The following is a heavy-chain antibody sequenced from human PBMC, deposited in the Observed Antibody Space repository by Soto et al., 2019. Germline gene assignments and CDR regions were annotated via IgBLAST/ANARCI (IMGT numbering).Heavy chain of an antibody. D-gene: IGHD4-17*01. V-gene: IGHV4-59*01. CDR1: GGSIATYY. Sequence: QVQLQESGPALVKPSETLSLTCSVSGGSIATYYWSWVRQPPGKPLAWIGNIYYSGSTDYHPSLEGRVTLSLGTSDTQFSLRLTSVTAADTAIYYCARNGDYYASDFYFWGRGILVTVSS. CDR2: IYYSGST. J-gene: IGHJ4*02. CDR3: ARNGDYYASDFYF.